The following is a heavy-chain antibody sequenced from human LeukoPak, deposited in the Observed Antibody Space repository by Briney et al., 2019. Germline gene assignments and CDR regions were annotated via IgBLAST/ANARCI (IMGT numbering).Heavy chain of an antibody. J-gene: IGHJ4*02. CDR1: GYTFTGYY. V-gene: IGHV1-2*02. CDR2: INPNSGGT. D-gene: IGHD3-22*01. Sequence: ASVKVSCKASGYTFTGYYMHWVRQAPGQGLEWMGWINPNSGGTNYAQKFQGRVTMTRDTSISTAYMELSRLRSDDTAVYYCARADLWYYYDSSGYYYFDYWGQGTLVTVSS. CDR3: ARADLWYYYDSSGYYYFDY.